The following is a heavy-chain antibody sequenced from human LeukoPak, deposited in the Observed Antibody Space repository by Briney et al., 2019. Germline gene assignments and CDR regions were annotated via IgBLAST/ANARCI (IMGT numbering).Heavy chain of an antibody. Sequence: SEPLSLTCSVSVGPIRSSIYYWGWIPPPPGTGLEWIWSIYYSGILYYNPSLTSHDTICVDTSQNLSSLELSSRTAPDPAVHYCARQGPLKSYDCWSGYGHAAAEYWGQGNLVTVSS. CDR1: VGPIRSSIYY. J-gene: IGHJ4*02. D-gene: IGHD3-3*01. CDR2: IYYSGIL. CDR3: ARQGPLKSYDCWSGYGHAAAEY. V-gene: IGHV4-39*01.